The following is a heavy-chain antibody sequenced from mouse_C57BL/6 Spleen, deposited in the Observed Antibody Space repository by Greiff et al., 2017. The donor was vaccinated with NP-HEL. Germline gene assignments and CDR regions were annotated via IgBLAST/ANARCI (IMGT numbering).Heavy chain of an antibody. Sequence: EVQLQQSGAELVRPGASVKLSCTASGFNIKDDYMHWVKQRPEQGLEWIGWIDPENGDTEYASKFQGKATITADTSSNTASLQLSSLTSEDTAVYYCTRIYYDYDGAWFAYWGQGTLVTVSA. D-gene: IGHD2-4*01. CDR1: GFNIKDDY. CDR3: TRIYYDYDGAWFAY. CDR2: IDPENGDT. J-gene: IGHJ3*01. V-gene: IGHV14-4*01.